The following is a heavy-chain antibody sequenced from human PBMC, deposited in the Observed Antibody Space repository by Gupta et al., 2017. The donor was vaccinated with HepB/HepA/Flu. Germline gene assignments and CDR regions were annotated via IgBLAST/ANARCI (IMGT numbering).Heavy chain of an antibody. V-gene: IGHV1-46*01. CDR3: ARASSRGGMNSFYMGV. CDR1: GYTFTSYY. J-gene: IGHJ6*03. CDR2: INPSGGST. Sequence: QVQLVQSGAEVKQPGASVKVSCKASGYTFTSYYMHWVRQAPAQGLEWMGAINPSGGSTSYAQKFHGRIIMTRDTSTSKVYMELSSLRSEDTAVYYCARASSRGGMNSFYMGVWGKGTTVTVSS. D-gene: IGHD2-2*01.